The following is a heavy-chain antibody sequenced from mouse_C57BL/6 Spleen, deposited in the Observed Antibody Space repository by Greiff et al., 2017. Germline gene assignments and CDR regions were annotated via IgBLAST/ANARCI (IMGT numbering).Heavy chain of an antibody. CDR2: INPSSGYT. CDR1: GYTFTSSW. Sequence: QVQLQQSGAELAKPGASVKLSCKASGYTFTSSWLPWVNQRPGQGLEWIGYINPSSGYTKCNQKFKDKATLTADKSSSTAYMQLSSLTYEDSSVYYCARVDYDGGAAYWGQGTLVTVSA. CDR3: ARVDYDGGAAY. D-gene: IGHD2-4*01. V-gene: IGHV1-7*01. J-gene: IGHJ3*01.